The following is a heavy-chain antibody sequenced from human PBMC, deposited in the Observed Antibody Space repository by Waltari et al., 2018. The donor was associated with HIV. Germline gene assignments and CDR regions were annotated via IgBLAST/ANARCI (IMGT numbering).Heavy chain of an antibody. CDR2: IDGDGST. CDR3: ARDPERPIVGRPGYYYNSMDV. V-gene: IGHV4-4*07. J-gene: IGHJ6*02. CDR1: GDSIRDNS. D-gene: IGHD1-26*01. Sequence: QVHLQESGPGLVKPSETLSLSCTVSGDSIRDNSWSWIRRPAGRGLEWIGRIDGDGSTNYNPSLRSRVTMSVDTSKNQFTLRLNSLTAADTAEYFCARDPERPIVGRPGYYYNSMDVWGQGTTVSVSS.